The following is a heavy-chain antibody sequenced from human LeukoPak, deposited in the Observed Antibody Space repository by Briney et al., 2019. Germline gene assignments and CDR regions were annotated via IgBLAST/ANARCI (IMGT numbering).Heavy chain of an antibody. J-gene: IGHJ6*03. D-gene: IGHD6-19*01. V-gene: IGHV4-34*01. CDR1: GGSFSGYY. CDR2: INHSGST. CDR3: ARVDSGGWWGYYYMDV. Sequence: KASETLSLTCAVYGGSFSGYYWSWIRQAPGKGLEWIGEINHSGSTNYNPSLKSRVTISVDTSKNQFSLKLSSVTAADTAVYYCARVDSGGWWGYYYMDVWGKGTTVTVSS.